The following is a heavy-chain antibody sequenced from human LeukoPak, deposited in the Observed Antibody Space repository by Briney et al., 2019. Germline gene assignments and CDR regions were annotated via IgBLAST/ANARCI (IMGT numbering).Heavy chain of an antibody. V-gene: IGHV3-7*05. CDR3: AKAGGDLWSGYSST. J-gene: IGHJ4*02. D-gene: IGHD3-3*01. CDR2: IKQDGSEI. CDR1: GFTFRSYF. Sequence: PGGSLRLSCTASGFTFRSYFMSWVRQAPGKGLEWVANIKQDGSEIHYVDSVKGRFTITRDNSKNTLYLQMNSLRAEDTAVYYCAKAGGDLWSGYSSTWGQGTLVTVSS.